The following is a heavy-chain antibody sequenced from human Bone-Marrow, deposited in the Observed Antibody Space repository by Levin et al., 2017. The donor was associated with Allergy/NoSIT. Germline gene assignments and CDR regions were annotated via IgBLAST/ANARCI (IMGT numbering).Heavy chain of an antibody. J-gene: IGHJ6*02. D-gene: IGHD3-10*01. CDR1: GVIFSDYG. CDR2: VSYDGKKQ. V-gene: IGHV3-30*03. Sequence: GGSLRLSCVVTGVIFSDYGMHWVRQAPGKGLEWVAVVSYDGKKQFYADSVKGRFTISRDNSKNTVYLQLNNLRPEDTAVYFCARAHSASYFYYGMDFWGQGTTVSVSS. CDR3: ARAHSASYFYYGMDF.